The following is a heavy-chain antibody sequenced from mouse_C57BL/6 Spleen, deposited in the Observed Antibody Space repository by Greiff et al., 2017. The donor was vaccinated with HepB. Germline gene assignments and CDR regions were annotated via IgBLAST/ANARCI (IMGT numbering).Heavy chain of an antibody. D-gene: IGHD1-1*01. CDR3: ARRVLRYYYAMDY. CDR1: GFTFSDYG. V-gene: IGHV5-17*01. J-gene: IGHJ4*01. CDR2: ISSGSSTI. Sequence: EVHLVESGGGLVKPGGSLKLSCAASGFTFSDYGMHWVRQAPEKGLEWVAYISSGSSTIYYADTVKGRFTISRDNAKNTLFLQMTSLRSEDTAMYYCARRVLRYYYAMDYWGQGTSVTVSS.